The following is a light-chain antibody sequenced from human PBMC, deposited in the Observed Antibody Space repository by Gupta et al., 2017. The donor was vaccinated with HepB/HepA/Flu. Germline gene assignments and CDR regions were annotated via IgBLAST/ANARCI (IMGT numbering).Light chain of an antibody. V-gene: IGKV2D-29*01. CDR2: EVS. J-gene: IGKJ1*01. Sequence: TPNQLPLSDTPRQQSSISCKSSRSLLHSDGKTYFYWYLQKPGQPPQLLICEVSDRFAGVPDRFICYGSGTDFALKSSLVDADFVVVYCCMRSIWHPRTFGQGTKVEIK. CDR3: MRSIWHPRT. CDR1: RSLLHSDGKTY.